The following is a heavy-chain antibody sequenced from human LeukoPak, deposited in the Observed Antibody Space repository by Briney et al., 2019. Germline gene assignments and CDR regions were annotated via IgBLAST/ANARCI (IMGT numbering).Heavy chain of an antibody. Sequence: PGGSLRLSCAASGFTFSSYEMNWVRQAPGKGLEWVSYISSSGSTIYYADSVKGRFTISRDNAKNSLYLQMNSLRAEDTAVYYCARGGFGELFLFDYWGQGTLVTVSS. V-gene: IGHV3-48*03. CDR1: GFTFSSYE. J-gene: IGHJ4*02. D-gene: IGHD3-10*01. CDR3: ARGGFGELFLFDY. CDR2: ISSSGSTI.